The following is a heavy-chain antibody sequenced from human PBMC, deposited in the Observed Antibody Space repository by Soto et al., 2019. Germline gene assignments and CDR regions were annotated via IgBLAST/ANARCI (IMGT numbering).Heavy chain of an antibody. CDR3: AKGYSSSWYGESFDY. Sequence: GGSLRLSCAASGFTFSSYGMHWVRQAPGKGLEWVAVISYDGSNKYYADSGKGRFTISRDNSKNTLYLQMNSLRAEDTAVYYCAKGYSSSWYGESFDYWGQGTLVTVSS. CDR1: GFTFSSYG. V-gene: IGHV3-30*18. CDR2: ISYDGSNK. D-gene: IGHD6-13*01. J-gene: IGHJ4*02.